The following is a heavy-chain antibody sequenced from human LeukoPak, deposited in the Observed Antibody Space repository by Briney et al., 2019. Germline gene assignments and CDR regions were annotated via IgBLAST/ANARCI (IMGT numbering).Heavy chain of an antibody. Sequence: GGSLRLSCAASGFTFSSYAMSWVRQAPGKGLEWVSAISGSGGATYYADSVKGRFTVSRDNSKNTLYLQMNSLRAEDTAVYYCATYYDFWSGYMYYFDYWGQGTLVTVSS. CDR1: GFTFSSYA. V-gene: IGHV3-23*01. CDR2: ISGSGGAT. CDR3: ATYYDFWSGYMYYFDY. D-gene: IGHD3-3*01. J-gene: IGHJ4*02.